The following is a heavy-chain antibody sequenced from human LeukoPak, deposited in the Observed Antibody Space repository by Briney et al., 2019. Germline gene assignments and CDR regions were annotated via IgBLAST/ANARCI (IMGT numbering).Heavy chain of an antibody. CDR1: GGSISSSNW. V-gene: IGHV4-4*02. CDR2: IYHSGST. CDR3: ARFSDDSSGYLYFDY. J-gene: IGHJ4*02. Sequence: SETLSLTCAVSGGSISSSNWWSWVRQPPGKGLEWIGEIYHSGSTNYNPSLKSRVTISVDKSKNQFSLKLSSVTAADTTVYYCARFSDDSSGYLYFDYWGRGTLVTVSS. D-gene: IGHD3-22*01.